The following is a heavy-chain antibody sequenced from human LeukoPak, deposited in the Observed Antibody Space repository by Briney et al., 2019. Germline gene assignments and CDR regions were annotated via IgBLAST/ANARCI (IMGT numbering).Heavy chain of an antibody. V-gene: IGHV3-7*01. Sequence: GGSLRLSCAASGFTFSSYWMSWVRQAPGKGLEGVANIKQDGSEKYYVDSVKGRFTISRDNAKNSLYLQMNSLRAEDTAVYYCARGERQWLAKGAFDIWGQGTMVTVSS. CDR1: GFTFSSYW. CDR3: ARGERQWLAKGAFDI. CDR2: IKQDGSEK. D-gene: IGHD6-19*01. J-gene: IGHJ3*02.